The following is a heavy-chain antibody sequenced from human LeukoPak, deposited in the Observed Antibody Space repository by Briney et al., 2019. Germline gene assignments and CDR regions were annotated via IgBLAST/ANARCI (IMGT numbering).Heavy chain of an antibody. CDR1: GGSISSYY. V-gene: IGHV4-59*01. J-gene: IGHJ6*03. CDR3: ARELDYYYMDV. Sequence: PSETLSLTCTVSGGSISSYYWSWIPQPPGKGLEWSGYIYYGGSTNYNPSLKSRVTISVDTSKNQFSLTLSCVTAADTAVYYCARELDYYYMDVWGKGTTVTVSS. CDR2: IYYGGST.